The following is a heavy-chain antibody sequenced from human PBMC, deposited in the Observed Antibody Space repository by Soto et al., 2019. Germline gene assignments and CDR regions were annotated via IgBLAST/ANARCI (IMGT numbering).Heavy chain of an antibody. V-gene: IGHV4-31*03. J-gene: IGHJ4*01. CDR3: ARDTRSAYYREH. D-gene: IGHD3-3*01. Sequence: SETLSLTCTVSGGSVRSGSHSWSWILHHPGRGLEWIGYIYYTVNTYYNPSLKSRLAISVDTSKNQFSLKLTSVTAADTAVYYCARDTRSAYYREHLGQQTRFNTSS. CDR1: GGSVRSGSHS. CDR2: IYYTVNT.